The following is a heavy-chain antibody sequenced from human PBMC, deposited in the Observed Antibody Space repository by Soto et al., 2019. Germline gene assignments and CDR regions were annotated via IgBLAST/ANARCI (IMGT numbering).Heavy chain of an antibody. CDR2: ISSNGGST. D-gene: IGHD2-8*01. CDR1: GFTFSSYA. V-gene: IGHV3-64*01. J-gene: IGHJ5*02. Sequence: GGSLRLSCAASGFTFSSYAMHWVRQAPGKGLEYVSAISSNGGSTYYANSVKGRFTISRDNSKNTLYLQMGSLRAEDMAVYYCARGPMVYAIPNWFDPWGQGTLVTVSS. CDR3: ARGPMVYAIPNWFDP.